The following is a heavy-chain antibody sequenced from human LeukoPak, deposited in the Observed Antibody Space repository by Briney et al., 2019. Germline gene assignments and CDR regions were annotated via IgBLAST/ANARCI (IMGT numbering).Heavy chain of an antibody. V-gene: IGHV1-69*13. D-gene: IGHD6-13*01. CDR3: ARAGVAAAGTLDY. Sequence: SVKVSCKASGGTFSSYAISWVRQAPGQGLEWMGGIIPIFGTANYAQKFQGRVTITADESTSTAYMELSSLRSEDTAVYYCARAGVAAAGTLDYWGQGTLVIVSS. J-gene: IGHJ4*02. CDR2: IIPIFGTA. CDR1: GGTFSSYA.